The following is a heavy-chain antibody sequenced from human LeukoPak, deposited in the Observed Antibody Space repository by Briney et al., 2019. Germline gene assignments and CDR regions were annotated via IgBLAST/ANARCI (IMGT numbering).Heavy chain of an antibody. Sequence: PSETLSLTCTVSGYSINSVYYWSWIRQPAGKGLEWIGRIYTSGSTNYNPSLKSRVTISVDTSKNQFSLKLSSVTAADTAVYYCARTPYYGGNIHFDYWGQGTLVTVSS. CDR3: ARTPYYGGNIHFDY. J-gene: IGHJ4*02. V-gene: IGHV4-61*02. D-gene: IGHD2-21*01. CDR2: IYTSGST. CDR1: GYSINSVYY.